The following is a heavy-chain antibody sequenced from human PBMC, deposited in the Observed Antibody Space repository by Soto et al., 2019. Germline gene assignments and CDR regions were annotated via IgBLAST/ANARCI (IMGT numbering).Heavy chain of an antibody. V-gene: IGHV3-23*01. J-gene: IGHJ3*02. CDR2: ISGSGGST. CDR3: TRPHDYGDPALDAFDI. CDR1: GFTFSSYA. D-gene: IGHD4-17*01. Sequence: EVQLLESGGGLVQPGGSLRLSCAASGFTFSSYAMSWVRQAPGKGLEWVSAISGSGGSTYYADSVKGRFTISRDNSKNTLYLQMNSLRAEDTAVYYCTRPHDYGDPALDAFDIGGQGTMVTVSS.